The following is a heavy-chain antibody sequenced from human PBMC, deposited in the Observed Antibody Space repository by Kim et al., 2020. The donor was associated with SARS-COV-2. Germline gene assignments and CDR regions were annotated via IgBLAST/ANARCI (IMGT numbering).Heavy chain of an antibody. D-gene: IGHD6-13*01. CDR2: INTNTGNP. J-gene: IGHJ1*01. Sequence: ASVKVSCKASGYTFTSYAMNWVRQAPGQGLEWMGWINTNTGNPTYAQGFTGRFVFSLDTSVSTAYLQISSLKAEDTAVYYCASEGDSSSYWKYFQHWGQGTLVTVSS. CDR1: GYTFTSYA. CDR3: ASEGDSSSYWKYFQH. V-gene: IGHV7-4-1*02.